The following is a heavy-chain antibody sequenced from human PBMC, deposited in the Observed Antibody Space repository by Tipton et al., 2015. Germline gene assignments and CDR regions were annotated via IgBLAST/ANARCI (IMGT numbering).Heavy chain of an antibody. CDR1: GASGISGGYY. CDR3: ARKPVVRGAYYYFDY. J-gene: IGHJ4*02. D-gene: IGHD3-10*01. Sequence: LRLSCTVSGASGISGGYYWGWVRQPPGKGLEGVGSVEHSGDSHSNPSPKSRVTISVATSKNQFSLTLIYVTAADTAFYYCARKPVVRGAYYYFDYWGQGTLVTVSS. V-gene: IGHV4-39*01. CDR2: VEHSGDS.